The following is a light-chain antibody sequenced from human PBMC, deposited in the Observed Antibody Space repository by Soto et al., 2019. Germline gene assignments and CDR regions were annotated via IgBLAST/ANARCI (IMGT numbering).Light chain of an antibody. Sequence: DIQMTQSPSTLSASVGGRVTITFRASQRISRSLAWYQQKPGEAPKLLIYDASSLQSGVPSRFSGSGSGTEFSLSITGLQPDDFATYYCQYYRGLSSFGPGTKVDI. CDR3: QYYRGLSS. V-gene: IGKV1-5*01. CDR2: DAS. CDR1: QRISRS. J-gene: IGKJ3*01.